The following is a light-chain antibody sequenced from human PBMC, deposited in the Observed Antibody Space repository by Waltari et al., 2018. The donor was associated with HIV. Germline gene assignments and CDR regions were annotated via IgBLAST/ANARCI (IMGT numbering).Light chain of an antibody. CDR3: GTWDSRLRAEV. J-gene: IGLJ2*01. V-gene: IGLV1-51*02. CDR2: END. CDR1: PSNIGNNY. Sequence: QSVLTQPPSVSAAPGQRVTLSCSGSPSNIGNNYVSWYQQFPGTAPKLLIYENDKRPSGIPDRFSGSNSGTSATLDITGLQTGDEADYYCGTWDSRLRAEVFGGGTKLTVL.